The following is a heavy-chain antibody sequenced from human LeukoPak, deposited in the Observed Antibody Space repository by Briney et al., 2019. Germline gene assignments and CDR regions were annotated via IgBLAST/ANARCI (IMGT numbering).Heavy chain of an antibody. D-gene: IGHD2/OR15-2a*01. CDR2: ISGSGGST. CDR3: AKAGGYPSTSWFDP. Sequence: GGSLRLSCAASGFTFSRYSMNWVRQAPGKGLEWVSAISGSGGSTYYADSVKGRFTISRDNSKNTLYLQMNSLRAEDTAVYYCAKAGGYPSTSWFDPWGQGTLVTVSS. J-gene: IGHJ5*02. CDR1: GFTFSRYS. V-gene: IGHV3-23*01.